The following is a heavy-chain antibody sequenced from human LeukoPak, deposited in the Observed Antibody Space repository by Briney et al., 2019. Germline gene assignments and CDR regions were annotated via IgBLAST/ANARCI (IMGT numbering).Heavy chain of an antibody. CDR3: ARDVPNTSAGPFDI. V-gene: IGHV3-48*02. D-gene: IGHD6-19*01. Sequence: GGSLRLPCAASGLTLSSYSMNWVRQAPGKGLEWVSYIIDTGRTIYYADSVKGRFTISRDNARNSLFLQMNNLRDEDTAVYYCARDVPNTSAGPFDIWGQGTKVTVSS. CDR1: GLTLSSYS. J-gene: IGHJ3*02. CDR2: IIDTGRTI.